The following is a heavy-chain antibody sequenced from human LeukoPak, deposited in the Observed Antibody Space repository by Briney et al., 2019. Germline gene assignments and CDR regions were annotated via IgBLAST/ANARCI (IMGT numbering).Heavy chain of an antibody. Sequence: GGSLRLSCAASGFTVSSNHMSWVRQAPGKGLEWVSVIYSGGSTYYADSVKARFTISRDNSKNTVYLEISSLRAEDTAVYYCVREVSAWPKNWFDPWGQGTLVTVSS. V-gene: IGHV3-53*01. CDR3: VREVSAWPKNWFDP. CDR1: GFTVSSNH. J-gene: IGHJ5*02. CDR2: IYSGGST. D-gene: IGHD3-3*01.